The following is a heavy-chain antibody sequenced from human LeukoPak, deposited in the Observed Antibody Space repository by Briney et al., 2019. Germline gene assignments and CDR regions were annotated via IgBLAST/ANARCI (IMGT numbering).Heavy chain of an antibody. CDR3: ARDFMYSISCAGC. D-gene: IGHD6-13*01. V-gene: IGHV3-30*02. Sequence: PGGSPRLSCAASGFTFSSYGMRWVRQAPGKGLEWVAFIRYDGSNKYYAGSVKGRFTISRDNSKNTLYLQMNGLRAEDTAVYYCARDFMYSISCAGCWGQGTLVTVSS. CDR2: IRYDGSNK. CDR1: GFTFSSYG. J-gene: IGHJ4*02.